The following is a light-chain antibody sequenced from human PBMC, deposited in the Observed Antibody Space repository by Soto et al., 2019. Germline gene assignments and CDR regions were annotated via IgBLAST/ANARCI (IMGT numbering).Light chain of an antibody. CDR1: QSISSW. CDR2: DAS. J-gene: IGKJ1*01. CDR3: LQYNSYQET. Sequence: DIEMTQSPSTLSASVGDRVTITCRASQSISSWLAWYQQKQGKAPKFXIYDASSLQTGVPSRFSGSGSGTEFTLTISSLQPEDFATYYCLQYNSYQETVGQGTKVDIK. V-gene: IGKV1-5*01.